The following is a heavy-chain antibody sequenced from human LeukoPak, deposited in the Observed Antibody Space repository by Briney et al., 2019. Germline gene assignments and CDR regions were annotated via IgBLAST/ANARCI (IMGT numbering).Heavy chain of an antibody. J-gene: IGHJ4*02. CDR3: ARGLEFRGVNTPCY. D-gene: IGHD3-10*01. CDR1: GFILSNAW. Sequence: GGSLRLACATSGFILSNAWMTWVRQAPGKGLEWVGRIKSKTDDGTIDYAAPVKGRFAISRDDSKNTLYLQMSSLKTEDTGVYCCARGLEFRGVNTPCYWGKGTLVTVSS. CDR2: IKSKTDDGTI. V-gene: IGHV3-15*01.